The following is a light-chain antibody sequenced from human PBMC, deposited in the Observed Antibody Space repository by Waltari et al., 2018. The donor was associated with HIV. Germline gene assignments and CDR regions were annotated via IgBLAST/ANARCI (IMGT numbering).Light chain of an antibody. CDR2: EVS. V-gene: IGLV2-14*01. CDR3: NSYTSSNTYV. J-gene: IGLJ1*01. Sequence: QSALTQPASVSGFPGQSITVSCTGTNSDVGGYNYVSWYQQHPGKAPRLMINEVSDRPSGISNRFSGSKSGNTASLTISGLQAEDEADYFCNSYTSSNTYVFGSGTKVTVL. CDR1: NSDVGGYNY.